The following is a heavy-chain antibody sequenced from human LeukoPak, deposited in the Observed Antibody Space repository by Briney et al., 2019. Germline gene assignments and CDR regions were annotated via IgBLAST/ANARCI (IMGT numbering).Heavy chain of an antibody. V-gene: IGHV3-48*03. CDR3: ARVPAGVPAAHDAFDI. Sequence: GGSLRLSCAASGFTFSSYEMNWVRQAPGKGLEWVSYISSSGSTIYYADSVKGRFTISRDNAKNSLYLQMNSLRAEDTAVYYCARVPAGVPAAHDAFDIWGQGTMVTVSS. CDR1: GFTFSSYE. J-gene: IGHJ3*02. CDR2: ISSSGSTI. D-gene: IGHD2-2*01.